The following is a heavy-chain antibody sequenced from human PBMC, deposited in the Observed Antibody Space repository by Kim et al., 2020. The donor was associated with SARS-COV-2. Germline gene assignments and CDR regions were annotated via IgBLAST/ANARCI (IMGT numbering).Heavy chain of an antibody. V-gene: IGHV4-39*01. J-gene: IGHJ6*02. D-gene: IGHD5-12*01. CDR1: GGSISSSSYY. CDR3: ARQSPLYSSIGYSGYDYDGMDV. CDR2: IYYSGST. Sequence: SETLSLTCTVSGGSISSSSYYWGWIRQPPGKGLEWIGSIYYSGSTYYNPSLKSRVTISVDTSKNQFSLKLSYVTAADTAVYYCARQSPLYSSIGYSGYDYDGMDVWGQGTTVTVSS.